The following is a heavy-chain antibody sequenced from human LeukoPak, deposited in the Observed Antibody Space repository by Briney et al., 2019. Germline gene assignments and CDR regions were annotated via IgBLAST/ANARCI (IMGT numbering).Heavy chain of an antibody. CDR2: INPSGGST. V-gene: IGHV1-46*01. CDR1: GGTFSSYA. CDR3: ARAYYDILTGYYKDLGY. D-gene: IGHD3-9*01. J-gene: IGHJ4*02. Sequence: ASVKVSCKASGGTFSSYAISWVRQAPGQGLEWMGIINPSGGSTSYAQKFQGRVTMTRDTSTSTVYMELSSLRSDDTAVYYCARAYYDILTGYYKDLGYWGQGTLVTVSS.